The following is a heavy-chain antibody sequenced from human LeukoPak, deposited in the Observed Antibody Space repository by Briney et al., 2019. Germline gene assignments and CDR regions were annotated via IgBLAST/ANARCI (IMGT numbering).Heavy chain of an antibody. D-gene: IGHD3-9*01. CDR2: IKSKTDGGTT. Sequence: GGSLRLSCAASGFTFSNAWMNWVRQAPGKGLEWVGRIKSKTDGGTTDYAAPVEGRFTISRDDSKNTLYLQMNSLKTEDTAVYYCTTDQIKYYDILTGYYYFDYWGQGTLVTVSS. J-gene: IGHJ4*02. CDR1: GFTFSNAW. CDR3: TTDQIKYYDILTGYYYFDY. V-gene: IGHV3-15*07.